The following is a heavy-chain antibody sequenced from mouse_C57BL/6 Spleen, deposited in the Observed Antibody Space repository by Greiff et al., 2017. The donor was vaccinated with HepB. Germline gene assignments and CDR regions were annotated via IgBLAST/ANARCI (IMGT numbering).Heavy chain of an antibody. Sequence: VQLQQSGAELARPGASVKLSCKASGYTFTSYGISWVKQRTGQGLEWIGEIYPRSGNTYYNEKFKGKATLTADKSSSTAYMELRSLTSEDSAVYVCARADYYGSSHYWYFDVWGTGTTVTVSS. CDR3: ARADYYGSSHYWYFDV. CDR2: IYPRSGNT. V-gene: IGHV1-81*01. D-gene: IGHD1-1*01. J-gene: IGHJ1*03. CDR1: GYTFTSYG.